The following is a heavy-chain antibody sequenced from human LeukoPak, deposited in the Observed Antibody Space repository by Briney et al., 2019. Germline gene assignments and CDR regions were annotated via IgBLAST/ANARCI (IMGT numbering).Heavy chain of an antibody. V-gene: IGHV4-59*08. CDR1: GGSVSSYY. CDR3: ARLGDGYNSPFYFDY. CDR2: SDYSGNT. Sequence: ASETLSLTCSVSGGSVSSYYWSWIRQPPGKGLEWIGHSDYSGNTYYNPSLKSRVTISVDTSKNQFSLNLNSVTAADTAVYFCARLGDGYNSPFYFDYWGQGTLVTVSS. D-gene: IGHD5-24*01. J-gene: IGHJ4*02.